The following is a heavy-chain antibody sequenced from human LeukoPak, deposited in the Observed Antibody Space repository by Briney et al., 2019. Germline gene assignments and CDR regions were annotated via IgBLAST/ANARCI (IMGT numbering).Heavy chain of an antibody. Sequence: ASVKVSCKASGDTFSSSAFSWVRQAPGHGLQWMGGIVPVFGTASYAQNFQGRVTISADESTSTTYMELSSLRSDDTAVYYCAKSGRWGGNLYGSGSFDYWGQGSLVTVSS. V-gene: IGHV1-69*13. J-gene: IGHJ4*02. CDR3: AKSGRWGGNLYGSGSFDY. CDR1: GDTFSSSA. D-gene: IGHD3-10*01. CDR2: IVPVFGTA.